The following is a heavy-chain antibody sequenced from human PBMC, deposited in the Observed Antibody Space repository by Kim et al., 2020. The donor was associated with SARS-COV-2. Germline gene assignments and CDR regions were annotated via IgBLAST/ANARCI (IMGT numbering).Heavy chain of an antibody. CDR2: IYSGGST. J-gene: IGHJ4*02. Sequence: GGSLRLSCAASGFTVSSNYMSWVRQAPGKGLEWVSVIYSGGSTYYADSVKGRFTISRDNSKNTLYLQMNSLRAEDTAVYYCARGVRYYYDSSGYYHFDYWGQGTLVTVSS. V-gene: IGHV3-66*01. CDR3: ARGVRYYYDSSGYYHFDY. CDR1: GFTVSSNY. D-gene: IGHD3-22*01.